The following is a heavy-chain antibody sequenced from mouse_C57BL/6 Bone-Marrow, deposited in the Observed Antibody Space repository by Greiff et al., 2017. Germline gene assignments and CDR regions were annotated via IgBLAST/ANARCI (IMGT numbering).Heavy chain of an antibody. CDR3: AREGA. CDR2: ISYDGSN. Sequence: EVKLQESGPGLVKPSQSLSLTCSVTGYSITSGYYWNWIRQFPGNKLEWMGYISYDGSNNYNPSLKNRISITRDTSTNQFFLKLNSVTTEDTATYYCAREGAWGQGTLVTVSA. V-gene: IGHV3-6*01. CDR1: GYSITSGYY. J-gene: IGHJ3*01.